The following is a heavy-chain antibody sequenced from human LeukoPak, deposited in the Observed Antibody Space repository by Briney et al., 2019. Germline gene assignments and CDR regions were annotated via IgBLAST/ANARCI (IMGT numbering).Heavy chain of an antibody. CDR2: IFYRGSI. Sequence: PSETLSLTCSVSDDSISSYHWNWIRQSPGKGLEWIGYIFYRGSISYNPSLKSRVTISADASKNQISLRLVSVTPADTAVYYCVREIRDAYNYYSHMDVWGKGTTVTISS. CDR1: DDSISSYH. J-gene: IGHJ6*03. CDR3: VREIRDAYNYYSHMDV. V-gene: IGHV4-59*01. D-gene: IGHD5-24*01.